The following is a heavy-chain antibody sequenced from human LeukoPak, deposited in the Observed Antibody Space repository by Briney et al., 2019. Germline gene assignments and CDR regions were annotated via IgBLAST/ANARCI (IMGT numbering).Heavy chain of an antibody. CDR2: IKEDGSAK. Sequence: GGPLRLSWLALGFTFGTHWWVWVGQFQGKGRNGVANIKEDGSAKYYVDSVKGRFTISRDNAKKSLYLQMDSLRAEDSAVYYCASGYLDDFWSGHFWGQGTQVTVSS. J-gene: IGHJ4*02. D-gene: IGHD3-3*01. CDR3: ASGYLDDFWSGHF. CDR1: GFTFGTHW. V-gene: IGHV3-7*02.